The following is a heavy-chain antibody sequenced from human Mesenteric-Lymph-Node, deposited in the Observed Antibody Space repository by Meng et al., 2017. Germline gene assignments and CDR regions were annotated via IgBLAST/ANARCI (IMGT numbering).Heavy chain of an antibody. CDR2: IDSDGRTI. V-gene: IGHV3-74*01. D-gene: IGHD3-10*01. CDR3: AKDLSRYYYGSGSYYDYYGMDV. J-gene: IGHJ6*02. CDR1: GFTISNYW. Sequence: GGSLRLSCAASGFTISNYWMNWVRQAPGKGLVWVARIDSDGRTINYADSVKGRFTISRDNAKNSLCLQMNSLRAEDTALYYCAKDLSRYYYGSGSYYDYYGMDVWGQGTTVTVSS.